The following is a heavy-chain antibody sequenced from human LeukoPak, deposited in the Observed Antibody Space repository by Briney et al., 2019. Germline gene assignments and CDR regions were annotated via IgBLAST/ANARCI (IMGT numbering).Heavy chain of an antibody. D-gene: IGHD3-22*01. J-gene: IGHJ3*02. CDR3: ASESGYYDSRALLI. V-gene: IGHV4-4*07. CDR2: IYTSVST. CDR1: DGSISSYF. Sequence: PSETLSLTCTVSDGSISSYFWSWIRQPAGKGLEWIGRIYTSVSTNYNPSLKSRVTMSVGTSKNQCSLKLSSVTAADTAVYYCASESGYYDSRALLIWGQGTMVTVSS.